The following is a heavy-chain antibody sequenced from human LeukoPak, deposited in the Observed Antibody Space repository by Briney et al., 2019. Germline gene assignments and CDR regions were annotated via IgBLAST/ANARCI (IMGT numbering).Heavy chain of an antibody. V-gene: IGHV3-7*01. CDR1: GFTFSSYW. CDR3: ARSGIAAAGSSYYYYGMDV. Sequence: GGSLRLSCAASGFTFSSYWMSWVRQAPGKGLEWVANIKQDGSEKYYVDSVKGRFTISRDNAKNSLYLQMNSLRAEDTAVYYCARSGIAAAGSSYYYYGMDVWGQGTTVTVSS. CDR2: IKQDGSEK. J-gene: IGHJ6*02. D-gene: IGHD6-13*01.